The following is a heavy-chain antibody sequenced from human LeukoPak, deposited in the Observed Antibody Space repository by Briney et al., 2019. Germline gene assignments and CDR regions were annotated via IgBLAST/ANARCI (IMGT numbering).Heavy chain of an antibody. Sequence: GGSLRLSCAASGFAFSSQAMGWVRQAPGKGLEWVSVISDSGSLTYYADSVKGRFTISRDNSKKTLVLKLNSLRAEDTAVYYCAKDARRTDGWYYFDYWGQGALVTVSS. V-gene: IGHV3-23*01. J-gene: IGHJ4*02. CDR2: ISDSGSLT. D-gene: IGHD6-19*01. CDR3: AKDARRTDGWYYFDY. CDR1: GFAFSSQA.